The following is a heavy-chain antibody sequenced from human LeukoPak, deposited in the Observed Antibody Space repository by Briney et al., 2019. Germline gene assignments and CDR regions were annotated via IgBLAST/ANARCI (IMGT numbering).Heavy chain of an antibody. Sequence: LTGGSLRLSCAASGFTLSSYWMYWVRQAPGKGLVWVSNINSDGSITRYADSVKGRFTISRDNAKNTLHLQMNSLRAEDTAVYYCAKFSDPGGWGQGTLVTVSS. CDR1: GFTLSSYW. D-gene: IGHD3-10*01. J-gene: IGHJ4*02. CDR2: INSDGSIT. V-gene: IGHV3-74*01. CDR3: AKFSDPGG.